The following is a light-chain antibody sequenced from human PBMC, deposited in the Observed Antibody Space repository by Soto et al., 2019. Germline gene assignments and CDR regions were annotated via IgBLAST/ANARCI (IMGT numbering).Light chain of an antibody. CDR3: CSYAGTPEVV. J-gene: IGLJ2*01. CDR1: SSDVGSYNL. V-gene: IGLV2-23*01. CDR2: EGS. Sequence: QSALTQPASVSGSPGQSITISCTGTSSDVGSYNLVSWYQQHPGKAPKLMIYEGSKRPSGVSNRFSGSKSGNTASLTISGLEAEDEADYYWCSYAGTPEVVFGGGTKVTVL.